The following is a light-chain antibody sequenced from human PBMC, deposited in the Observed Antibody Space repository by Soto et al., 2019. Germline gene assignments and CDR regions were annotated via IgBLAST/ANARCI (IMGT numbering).Light chain of an antibody. J-gene: IGKJ1*01. CDR2: DAS. Sequence: DLQMTHSPSTLSASVRDRVTNSFPASQSISSWLAWYQQKLGKAPKLLIYDASILESGVPSRFSGSGSGTEFTLTINSLQPDDFATYYCQQYNSYSPTFGQGTKVDIK. CDR3: QQYNSYSPT. CDR1: QSISSW. V-gene: IGKV1-5*01.